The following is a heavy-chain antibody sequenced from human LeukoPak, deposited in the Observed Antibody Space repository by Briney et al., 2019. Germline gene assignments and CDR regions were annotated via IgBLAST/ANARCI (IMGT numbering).Heavy chain of an antibody. J-gene: IGHJ4*02. Sequence: PGGSLRLSCAASGFTSSSYWMSWVRQAPGKGLEWVSSISSSSSYIYYADSVKGRFTISRDNAKNSLYLQMNSPRAEDTAVYYCTRDLTMIVVWGLVDYWGQGTLVTVSS. CDR1: GFTSSSYW. CDR2: ISSSSSYI. V-gene: IGHV3-21*01. D-gene: IGHD3-22*01. CDR3: TRDLTMIVVWGLVDY.